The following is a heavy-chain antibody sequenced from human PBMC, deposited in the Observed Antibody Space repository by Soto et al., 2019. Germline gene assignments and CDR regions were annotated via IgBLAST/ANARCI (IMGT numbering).Heavy chain of an antibody. J-gene: IGHJ6*02. V-gene: IGHV4-4*01. Sequence: SETLSLTCAVSGGSISSSNWWSWVRQPPGKGLEWIGEIYHSGSTNYNPSLKSRVTISVDKSKNQFSLKLSSVTAADTAVYCCARLHCTNGVCYYYGMDVWGQGTTVTVSS. CDR3: ARLHCTNGVCYYYGMDV. CDR2: IYHSGST. CDR1: GGSISSSNW. D-gene: IGHD2-8*01.